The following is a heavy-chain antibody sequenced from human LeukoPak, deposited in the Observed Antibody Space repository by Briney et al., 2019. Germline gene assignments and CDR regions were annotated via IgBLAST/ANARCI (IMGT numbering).Heavy chain of an antibody. CDR3: ARDIREGLLRYFDY. D-gene: IGHD2-15*01. CDR1: GFTFSSYS. Sequence: GGSLRLSCAASGFTFSSYSMNWVRQAPGKGLEWVSYISSSGSSIYYADSVKGRFTISRDNAKNSLYLQMNSLRAEDTAVYYCARDIREGLLRYFDYWGQGTLVTVSS. CDR2: ISSSGSSI. V-gene: IGHV3-48*04. J-gene: IGHJ4*02.